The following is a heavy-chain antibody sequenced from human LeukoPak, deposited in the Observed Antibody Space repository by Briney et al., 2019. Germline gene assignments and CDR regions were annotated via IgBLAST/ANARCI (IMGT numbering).Heavy chain of an antibody. D-gene: IGHD3-3*02. V-gene: IGHV1-2*02. CDR1: GYTFSDFY. CDR3: ARVRLADERAWAY. Sequence: GASVKVSCKASGYTFSDFYIHWVRQAPGQGLEYVGWITPKSGDTYSPQRFQGRVTMTRDASISTAYMELSSLRSHDTAVYFCARVRLADERAWAYWGQGTLVTVSS. CDR2: ITPKSGDT. J-gene: IGHJ4*02.